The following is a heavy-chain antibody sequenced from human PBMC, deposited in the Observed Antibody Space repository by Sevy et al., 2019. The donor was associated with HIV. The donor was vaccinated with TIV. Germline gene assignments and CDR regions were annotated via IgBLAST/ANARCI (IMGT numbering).Heavy chain of an antibody. V-gene: IGHV1-24*01. CDR2: FDPEDGET. CDR1: GYTLTELS. Sequence: ASVKVSCKVSGYTLTELSMHWVRQAPGKGLEWMGGFDPEDGETIYAQKFQGRVTMTEDTSRDTAYMELSSLRSEDTAVYYCATRYYDFWRGYYTGNWFDPWGQGTLVTVSS. J-gene: IGHJ5*02. D-gene: IGHD3-3*01. CDR3: ATRYYDFWRGYYTGNWFDP.